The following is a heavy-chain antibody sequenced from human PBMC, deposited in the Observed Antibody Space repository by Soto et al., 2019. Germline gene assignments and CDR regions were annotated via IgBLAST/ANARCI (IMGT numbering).Heavy chain of an antibody. CDR3: AKDLRRGDAMIVVDYFDY. D-gene: IGHD3-22*01. J-gene: IGHJ4*02. Sequence: LRLSCAASGFTFSSYGMHWVRQAPGKGMEWVAVISYDGSNKYYADSVKGRFTISRDNSKNTLYLQMNSLRAEDTAVYYCAKDLRRGDAMIVVDYFDYWGQGTLVTVSS. V-gene: IGHV3-30*18. CDR1: GFTFSSYG. CDR2: ISYDGSNK.